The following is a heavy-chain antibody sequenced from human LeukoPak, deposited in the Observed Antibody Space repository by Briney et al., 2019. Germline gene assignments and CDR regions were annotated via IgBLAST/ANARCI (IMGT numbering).Heavy chain of an antibody. CDR2: IYYSGST. CDR3: ARYDVWGTYRAFDY. D-gene: IGHD3-16*02. V-gene: IGHV4-59*08. Sequence: SETLSLTCTVSGGSITSYYWSWIRQPPGKGLEWIGYIYYSGSTNYNPSLKSRLTMSVDTAKRQFSLKLSSVTAADTAMYYCARYDVWGTYRAFDYWGQGTLVTVSS. CDR1: GGSITSYY. J-gene: IGHJ4*02.